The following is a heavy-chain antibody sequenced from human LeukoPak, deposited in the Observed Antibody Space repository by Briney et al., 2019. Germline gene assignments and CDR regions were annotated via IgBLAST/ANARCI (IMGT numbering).Heavy chain of an antibody. V-gene: IGHV3-33*01. J-gene: IGHJ3*02. Sequence: PGGSLRLFCAASGFTYSRYGMHWLRQAPGKGLEWVAIIWYDGSNKYYADSVKGRFSISRDNSKNTLYLQMNSLRAEDTAVYYCARAQDYDSSGFVDGFDIWGQGEMVTVSS. CDR2: IWYDGSNK. CDR3: ARAQDYDSSGFVDGFDI. D-gene: IGHD3-22*01. CDR1: GFTYSRYG.